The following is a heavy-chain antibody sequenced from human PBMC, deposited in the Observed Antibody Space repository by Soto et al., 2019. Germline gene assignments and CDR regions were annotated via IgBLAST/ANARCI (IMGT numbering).Heavy chain of an antibody. CDR3: ARLAAAGKTYYYYGMDV. CDR2: IYYSGST. D-gene: IGHD6-13*01. J-gene: IGHJ6*02. CDR1: GGSVSSGSYY. V-gene: IGHV4-61*01. Sequence: SETLSLTCTVSGGSVSSGSYYWSWIRQPPGKGLEWIGYIYYSGSTNYNPSLKSRVTISVDTSKNQFSLKLSSVTAADTAVYYCARLAAAGKTYYYYGMDVWGQGTTVTVSS.